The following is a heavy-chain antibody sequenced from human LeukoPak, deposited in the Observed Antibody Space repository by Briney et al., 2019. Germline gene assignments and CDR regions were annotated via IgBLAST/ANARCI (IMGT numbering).Heavy chain of an antibody. V-gene: IGHV1-2*02. CDR1: GYTFTSYD. J-gene: IGHJ6*03. CDR2: INPNSGGT. CDR3: ARVGSGYNWNYGFPDQYYYYYYYMDV. Sequence: GASVKVSCKASGYTFTSYDINWVRQATGQGLEWMGWINPNSGGTNYAQKFQGRVTMTRDTSISTAYMELSRLRSDDTAVYYCARVGSGYNWNYGFPDQYYYYYYYMDVWGKGTTVTVSS. D-gene: IGHD1-7*01.